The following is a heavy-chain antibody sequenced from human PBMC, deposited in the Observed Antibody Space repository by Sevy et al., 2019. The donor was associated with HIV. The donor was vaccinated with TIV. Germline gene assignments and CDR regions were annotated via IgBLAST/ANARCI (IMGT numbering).Heavy chain of an antibody. Sequence: GGSLRLSCAASGFTFSNSWMTWLRQAPGKGLECVVTINQDGSDKYYVDSVKGRFTISRDNPKNSVYLQLNSLRAEDTAVFYCAIGRGAVWGQGTTVTVSS. V-gene: IGHV3-7*01. J-gene: IGHJ6*02. CDR2: INQDGSDK. CDR3: AIGRGAV. CDR1: GFTFSNSW.